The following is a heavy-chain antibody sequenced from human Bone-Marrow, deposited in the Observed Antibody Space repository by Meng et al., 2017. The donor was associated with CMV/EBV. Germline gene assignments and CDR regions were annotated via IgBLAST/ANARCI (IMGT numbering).Heavy chain of an antibody. CDR1: GYTFTSYC. J-gene: IGHJ4*02. CDR2: INPSGGST. D-gene: IGHD2-2*01. V-gene: IGHV1-46*01. CDR3: AREIGFVVVPAATPEDPYFDY. Sequence: ASVKVSCKASGYTFTSYCMHWVRQAPGQGLEWMGIINPSGGSTSYAQKFQGRVTMTRDTSTSTVYMELSSLRSEDTAVYYCAREIGFVVVPAATPEDPYFDYWGQGTLVTVSS.